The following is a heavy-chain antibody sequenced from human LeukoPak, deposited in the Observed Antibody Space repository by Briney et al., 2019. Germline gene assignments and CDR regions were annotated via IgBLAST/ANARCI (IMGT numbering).Heavy chain of an antibody. Sequence: GGTLRLSCAASGFTFSSYGMSWVRQAPGKGLEWVSAISGSGGSTYYADSVKGRFTISRDNSKNTLYLQMSSLRAEDTAVYYCAKALIVGAAFDYWGQGTLVTVSS. CDR3: AKALIVGAAFDY. CDR1: GFTFSSYG. J-gene: IGHJ4*02. D-gene: IGHD1-26*01. CDR2: ISGSGGST. V-gene: IGHV3-23*01.